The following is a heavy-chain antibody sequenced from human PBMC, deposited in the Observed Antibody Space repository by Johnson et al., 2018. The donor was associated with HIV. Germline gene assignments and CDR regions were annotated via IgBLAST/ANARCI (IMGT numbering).Heavy chain of an antibody. D-gene: IGHD6-13*01. Sequence: QMLLVESGGGVVQPGGSLRLSCAASGFTFSSYGIHWVRQAPGKGLEWVAVISYDGSNKYYADSVKGRFTISRDSSKNTLYLQMNSLRADDTALYYCARGGAGIAAAEDAFDIWGQGTMVTVSS. CDR2: ISYDGSNK. V-gene: IGHV3-30*19. J-gene: IGHJ3*02. CDR1: GFTFSSYG. CDR3: ARGGAGIAAAEDAFDI.